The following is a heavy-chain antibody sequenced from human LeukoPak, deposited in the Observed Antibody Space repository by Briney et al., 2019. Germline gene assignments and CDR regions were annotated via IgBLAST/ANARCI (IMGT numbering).Heavy chain of an antibody. J-gene: IGHJ3*02. D-gene: IGHD1-26*01. CDR1: GFTFSSYA. CDR2: ISDSGETT. V-gene: IGHV3-23*01. Sequence: GGSLRLSXAASGFTFSSYAMSWVRQAPGKGLEWVSGISDSGETTYYADSVKGRFTISRDNSKNTLYVQMNSLRVEDTAVYYCAKDRRGGSYYAGNLDIWGQGTMVTVSS. CDR3: AKDRRGGSYYAGNLDI.